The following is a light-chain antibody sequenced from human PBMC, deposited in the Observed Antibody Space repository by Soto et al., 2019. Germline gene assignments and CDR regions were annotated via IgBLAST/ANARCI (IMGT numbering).Light chain of an antibody. J-gene: IGKJ1*01. CDR3: QQRNNWPWT. CDR1: QSVSDY. CDR2: EAS. V-gene: IGKV3-11*01. Sequence: VLPQCPATHSLSPGGSSTLTRRASQSVSDYTAWFQQKPGQPPRRVIYEASNRATGIPDRFSGSGSGTDFTLTISSLDPEDFAVYYCQQRNNWPWTFGQGSKVDIK.